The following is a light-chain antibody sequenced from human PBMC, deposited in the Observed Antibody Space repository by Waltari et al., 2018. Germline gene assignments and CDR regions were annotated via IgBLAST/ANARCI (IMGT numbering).Light chain of an antibody. J-gene: IGKJ2*01. CDR2: KAS. Sequence: DIQMTQSPSTLSPSVGDRPTITCRASQSISSWLAWYQQKPGKAPKLLIYKASSLESGVPSRFSGSGSGTEFTLTISSLQPDDFATYYCQQYNSYRYTFGQGTKLEIK. CDR3: QQYNSYRYT. CDR1: QSISSW. V-gene: IGKV1-5*03.